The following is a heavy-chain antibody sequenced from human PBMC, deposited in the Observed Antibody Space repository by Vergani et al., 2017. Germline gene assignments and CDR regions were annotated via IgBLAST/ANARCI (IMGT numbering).Heavy chain of an antibody. CDR2: ISWDGGST. Sequence: EVQLVESGGVVVQPGGSLRLSCAASGFTFDDYAMHWVRQAPGKGLEWVSLISWDGGSTYYADSVKGRFTISRDNSKKSLYLQMNSLRAEDTALYYCAEGMSAAARHDYYGIDVWGQGTTVTVSS. V-gene: IGHV3-43D*04. CDR3: AEGMSAAARHDYYGIDV. D-gene: IGHD6-13*01. CDR1: GFTFDDYA. J-gene: IGHJ6*02.